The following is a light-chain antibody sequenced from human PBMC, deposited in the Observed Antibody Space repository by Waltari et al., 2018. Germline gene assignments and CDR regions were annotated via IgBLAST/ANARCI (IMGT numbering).Light chain of an antibody. CDR1: KSVSSSY. CDR2: GAS. CDR3: QQYGSSPPLT. V-gene: IGKV3-20*01. Sequence: EIVLTQSPGTLSLSPGERATLSCRASKSVSSSYLAWYQQKPGQAPRLLIYGASSMSTGIPDRFSGRGSGTDFTLTISRLEPEDFAVYYCQQYGSSPPLTFGGGTKVEIK. J-gene: IGKJ4*01.